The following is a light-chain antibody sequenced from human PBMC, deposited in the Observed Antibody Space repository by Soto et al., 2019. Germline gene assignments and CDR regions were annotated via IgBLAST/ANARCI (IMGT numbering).Light chain of an antibody. J-gene: IGKJ5*01. Sequence: TQAPSTLSASVGDRVTITCRASQSISSYLHWYQQKPGKAPKLLIYAASNLQSGVPSRFSGSGSGTDFTLTISSLQPEDFATYYCQQFNNYPLTFGQGTRVEI. CDR3: QQFNNYPLT. CDR1: QSISSY. V-gene: IGKV1-9*01. CDR2: AAS.